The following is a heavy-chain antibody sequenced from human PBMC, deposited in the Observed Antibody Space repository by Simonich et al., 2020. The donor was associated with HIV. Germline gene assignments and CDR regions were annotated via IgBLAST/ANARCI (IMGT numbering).Heavy chain of an antibody. Sequence: QVQLVQSGAEVKKPGSSVKVSCKASGGTFSNYAITWVRQAPGQGLEWMGGIIPFFGTGNHAQKCQGRVTITADESTSTVYMDLRSLRSEDTAMYYCARGQFGVVVNPNWFDPWGQGTLVTVSS. CDR3: ARGQFGVVVNPNWFDP. CDR1: GGTFSNYA. V-gene: IGHV1-69*13. CDR2: IIPFFGTG. J-gene: IGHJ5*02. D-gene: IGHD3-3*01.